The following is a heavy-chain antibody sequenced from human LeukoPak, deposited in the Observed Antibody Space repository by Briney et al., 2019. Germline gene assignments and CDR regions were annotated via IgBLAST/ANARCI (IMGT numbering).Heavy chain of an antibody. D-gene: IGHD5-12*01. Sequence: GGSLRLSCAASGLTLSRYWMTWVRQAPGKGLGWVANINQDGNKKYYVDSVKGRFTISRDNAKNSLYLQMNSLRAEDTAVYYCARTKRGYSGYGANDAFDIWGQGTMVTVSS. CDR2: INQDGNKK. CDR1: GLTLSRYW. CDR3: ARTKRGYSGYGANDAFDI. J-gene: IGHJ3*02. V-gene: IGHV3-7*01.